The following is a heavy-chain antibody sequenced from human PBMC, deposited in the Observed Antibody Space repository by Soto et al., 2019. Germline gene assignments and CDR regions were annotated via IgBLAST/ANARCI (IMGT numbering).Heavy chain of an antibody. CDR1: GGSISSYY. J-gene: IGHJ4*02. D-gene: IGHD3-3*01. V-gene: IGHV4-59*01. CDR2: VSYSGST. CDR3: ARGESDFWSGYYSY. Sequence: QVQLQESGPGLVKPSETLSLTCTVSGGSISSYYWSWIRQSPGKGLELIGYVSYSGSTNYNPSLKSRVTISVDTSKHQFSLKLSSVTAADTAVYYCARGESDFWSGYYSYWGQGTLVTVSS.